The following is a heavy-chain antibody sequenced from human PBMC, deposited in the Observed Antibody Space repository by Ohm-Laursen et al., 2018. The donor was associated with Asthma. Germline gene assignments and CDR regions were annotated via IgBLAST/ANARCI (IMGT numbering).Heavy chain of an antibody. D-gene: IGHD3-10*01. CDR3: ARDGRLRGSFDY. CDR1: GASFSTYY. Sequence: SETLSLTCTLSGASFSTYYWGWIRQPPGKGLEWIGHIHRTGSTNYNPSLESRVTISIDTSTNQFSLKLSSVTAADTALYYCARDGRLRGSFDYWGQGTLVTVSS. J-gene: IGHJ4*02. CDR2: IHRTGST. V-gene: IGHV4-59*12.